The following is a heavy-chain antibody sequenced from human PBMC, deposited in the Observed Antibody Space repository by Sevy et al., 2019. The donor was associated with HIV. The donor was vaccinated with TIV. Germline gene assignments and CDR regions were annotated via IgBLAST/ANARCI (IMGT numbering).Heavy chain of an antibody. V-gene: IGHV3-30*02. J-gene: IGHJ5*02. CDR2: IRYDGSKK. CDR1: GFTFSSYG. Sequence: GESLKISCAASGFTFSSYGMHWVRQAPGKGLEWVAFIRYDGSKKYYADSVKGRFTISRDNSKNTLYLQRNSLRAEDTAVYYCAKDGRLHLGELSSRQESTWGQGTLVTVSS. CDR3: AKDGRLHLGELSSRQEST. D-gene: IGHD3-16*02.